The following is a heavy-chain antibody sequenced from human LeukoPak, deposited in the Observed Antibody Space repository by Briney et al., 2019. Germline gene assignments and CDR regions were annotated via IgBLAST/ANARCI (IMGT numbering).Heavy chain of an antibody. CDR3: ARARGWSLAMEFDY. J-gene: IGHJ4*02. V-gene: IGHV3-21*01. CDR2: ISSSSSYI. CDR1: GLTFSSYS. D-gene: IGHD6-19*01. Sequence: PGGSLRLSCAASGLTFSSYSMNWVRPAPGKGLEWVSSISSSSSYIYYADSVKGRFTISRDNANNSLYLQMNSLRAEDTAVYYCARARGWSLAMEFDYWGQGTLVTVSS.